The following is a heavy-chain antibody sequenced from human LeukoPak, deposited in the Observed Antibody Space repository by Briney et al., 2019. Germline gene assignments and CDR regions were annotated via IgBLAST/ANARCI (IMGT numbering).Heavy chain of an antibody. CDR3: ARGPYYYDSSGPNWFDP. J-gene: IGHJ5*02. Sequence: KSSETLSLTCTVSGGSISSSSYYWGWIRQPPGKGLEWIGSIYYSGSTNYNPSLNSRVTMSVDTSKNQFSLKLSSVTAADTAVYYCARGPYYYDSSGPNWFDPWGQGTLVTVSS. CDR1: GGSISSSSYY. D-gene: IGHD3-22*01. V-gene: IGHV4-39*07. CDR2: IYYSGST.